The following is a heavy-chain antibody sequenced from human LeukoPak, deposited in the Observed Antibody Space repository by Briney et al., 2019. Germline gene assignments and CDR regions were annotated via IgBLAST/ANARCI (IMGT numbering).Heavy chain of an antibody. CDR3: ARAGHGATSVGEYMNDY. CDR2: INLNSGGT. Sequence: GASVKVSCKASGYTFTGYYMHWVRQAPGQGLEWMGWINLNSGGTSYAQKFQGRVTMTRDTSITSAYMELSSPRSDDTAVYYCARAGHGATSVGEYMNDYWGQGTLVTVSS. J-gene: IGHJ4*02. V-gene: IGHV1-2*02. CDR1: GYTFTGYY. D-gene: IGHD6-6*01.